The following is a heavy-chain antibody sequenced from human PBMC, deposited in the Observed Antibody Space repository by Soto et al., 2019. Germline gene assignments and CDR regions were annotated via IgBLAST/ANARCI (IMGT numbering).Heavy chain of an antibody. D-gene: IGHD3-10*01. J-gene: IGHJ4*02. V-gene: IGHV1-18*04. Sequence: QIQLVQSGAEVKKPGASVKVSCKTSGYTFITYGITWVRQAPGQGLEWMGWISPYNNNTNYAQNLQHRVTMTTDTSTTTVYMELRSLRSDDTAVYYCARGAGRSPCDYWGQGTLVTVSS. CDR3: ARGAGRSPCDY. CDR2: ISPYNNNT. CDR1: GYTFITYG.